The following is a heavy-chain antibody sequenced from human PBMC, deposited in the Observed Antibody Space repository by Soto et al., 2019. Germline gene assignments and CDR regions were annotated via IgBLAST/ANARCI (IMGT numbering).Heavy chain of an antibody. J-gene: IGHJ4*02. CDR2: MYNSGST. V-gene: IGHV4-61*01. D-gene: IGHD6-19*01. CDR1: GGSVSSGSYY. CDR3: ASVSSGWYYFDY. Sequence: QVQLQESGPGLVKPSETLSLTCTVSGGSVSSGSYYRSWIRQPPGKGLEWIGYMYNSGSTNYNPSLKSRVIISVDTSKNQFSLKLSSVTAADTAVYYCASVSSGWYYFDYWDQGTLVTVSS.